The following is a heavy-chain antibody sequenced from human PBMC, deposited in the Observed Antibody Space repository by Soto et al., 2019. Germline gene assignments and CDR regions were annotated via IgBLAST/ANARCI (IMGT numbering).Heavy chain of an antibody. CDR1: GYTFTSYA. V-gene: IGHV1-3*01. CDR2: INAGNGNT. J-gene: IGHJ6*02. Sequence: QVQLVQSGAEVKKPGASVKVSCKASGYTFTSYAMHWVRQAPGQRLEWMGWINAGNGNTKYSQKFKGRVTITRDTSASTAYMELSSLRSEDTAVYYCARARTVETAMVYYYYGMDVWGQGTTVTVSS. D-gene: IGHD5-18*01. CDR3: ARARTVETAMVYYYYGMDV.